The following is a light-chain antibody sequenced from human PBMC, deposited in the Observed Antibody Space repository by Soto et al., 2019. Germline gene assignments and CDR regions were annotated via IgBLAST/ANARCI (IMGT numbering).Light chain of an antibody. V-gene: IGLV2-14*03. J-gene: IGLJ1*01. CDR3: SSYTSSSTLEV. CDR2: DVS. Sequence: QSVLTQPASVSGSPGQSITIPCTGTSSDIGGHNYVSWYQQHPGKAPKLMIYDVSNRPSGVSNRFSGSKSGNTASLTIPGLQAEDEADYYCSSYTSSSTLEVFGTGTKLTVL. CDR1: SSDIGGHNY.